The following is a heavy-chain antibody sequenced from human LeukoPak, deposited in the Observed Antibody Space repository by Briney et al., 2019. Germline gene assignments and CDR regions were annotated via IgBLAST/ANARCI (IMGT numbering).Heavy chain of an antibody. CDR3: ARVRIAVAGYYFDY. J-gene: IGHJ4*02. D-gene: IGHD6-19*01. Sequence: SETLSLTCTVSGGSISSYYWSWIRQPAGKGLEWIGRIYTSGSTNYNPSLKSRVTMSVDTSKNQFSLKLSSVTAADTAVYYCARVRIAVAGYYFDYWGQGTLVTVSS. CDR1: GGSISSYY. V-gene: IGHV4-4*07. CDR2: IYTSGST.